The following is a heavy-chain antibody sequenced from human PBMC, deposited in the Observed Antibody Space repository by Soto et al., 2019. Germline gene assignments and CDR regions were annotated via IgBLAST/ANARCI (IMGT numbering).Heavy chain of an antibody. CDR3: AGRNYYYGMDV. Sequence: PGESLKISCERSGYSFTSYRIGSVRQMPGKGLEWMGIIYPGDSDTRYSPSFQGQVTISADKSISTAYLQWSSLKASDTAMYYCAGRNYYYGMDVWGQGTTITVSS. CDR2: IYPGDSDT. CDR1: GYSFTSYR. V-gene: IGHV5-51*01. J-gene: IGHJ6*02.